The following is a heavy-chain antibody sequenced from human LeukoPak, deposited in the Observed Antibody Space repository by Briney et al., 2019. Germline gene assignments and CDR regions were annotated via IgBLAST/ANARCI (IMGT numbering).Heavy chain of an antibody. Sequence: GGSLRLSCAASRFTFSSYTMNWVRQAPGKGLEWVSSISSSSSYIYYADSVRGRFTISRDNSRNTVYLQMNSLRAEDTAVYYCAKDRTSWQQLAPNWFDPWGQGTLVTVSS. J-gene: IGHJ5*02. V-gene: IGHV3-21*04. CDR1: RFTFSSYT. CDR2: ISSSSSYI. D-gene: IGHD6-13*01. CDR3: AKDRTSWQQLAPNWFDP.